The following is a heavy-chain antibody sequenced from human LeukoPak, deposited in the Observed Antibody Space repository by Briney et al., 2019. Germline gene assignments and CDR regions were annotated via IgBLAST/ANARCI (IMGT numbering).Heavy chain of an antibody. Sequence: GGSLRLSCAASGFTFSSYEMNWVRQAPGKGLEWVSYISSSGSTIYYADSVKGRFTISRDNAKNSLYLQMNSLRAEDTAVYYCARVVGSGWYGEDYFDYWGQGTLVTVSS. CDR2: ISSSGSTI. D-gene: IGHD6-19*01. V-gene: IGHV3-48*03. J-gene: IGHJ4*02. CDR1: GFTFSSYE. CDR3: ARVVGSGWYGEDYFDY.